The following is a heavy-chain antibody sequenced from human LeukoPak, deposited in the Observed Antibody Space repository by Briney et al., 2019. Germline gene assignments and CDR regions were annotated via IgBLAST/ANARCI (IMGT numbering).Heavy chain of an antibody. V-gene: IGHV4-39*01. D-gene: IGHD6-13*01. CDR2: IYYSGST. J-gene: IGHJ4*02. CDR1: GGSISSSSYY. Sequence: SETLSLTCTVSGGSISSSSYYWGWIRQPPGKGLEWIGSIYYSGSTYYNPSLKSRVTISVDTSKNQFSLKLSSVTAADTAVYYCASLKDIAAAGTFDYWGQGTLVTVSS. CDR3: ASLKDIAAAGTFDY.